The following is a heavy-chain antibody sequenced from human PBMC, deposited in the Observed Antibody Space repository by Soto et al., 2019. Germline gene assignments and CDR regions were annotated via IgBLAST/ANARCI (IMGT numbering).Heavy chain of an antibody. CDR3: ARGVYYDSSGYYYVTPAEYFQD. Sequence: SETLSLTCTVSGGSVSSGSYYWSWIRQPPGKGLEWIGYIYYSGSTNYNPSLKSRVTISVDTSKNQFSLKLSSVTAADTAVYYCARGVYYDSSGYYYVTPAEYFQDWGQGTLVTVSS. CDR1: GGSVSSGSYY. CDR2: IYYSGST. J-gene: IGHJ1*01. D-gene: IGHD3-22*01. V-gene: IGHV4-61*01.